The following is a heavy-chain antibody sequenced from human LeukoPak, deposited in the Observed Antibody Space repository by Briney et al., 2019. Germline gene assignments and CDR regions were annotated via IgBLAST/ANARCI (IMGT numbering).Heavy chain of an antibody. V-gene: IGHV3-66*02. D-gene: IGHD1-26*01. CDR2: LYSGGDT. J-gene: IGHJ4*02. CDR1: GFTLNTNY. Sequence: PGGSLRLSCVASGFTLNTNYMSWVRQAPGKELEWVSVLYSGGDTYYADSVKGRFTISRDISRHTLYLQMNSLRDEDTAVYYCAMSGSYYSAAYWGQGTLVTVSS. CDR3: AMSGSYYSAAY.